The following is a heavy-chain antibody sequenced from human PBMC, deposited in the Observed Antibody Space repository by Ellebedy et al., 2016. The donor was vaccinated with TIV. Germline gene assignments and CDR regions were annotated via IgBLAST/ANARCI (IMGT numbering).Heavy chain of an antibody. CDR1: GFSVNSNY. CDR3: ARARNSRAASDI. CDR2: IYAGGST. D-gene: IGHD1-14*01. V-gene: IGHV3-66*01. Sequence: PGGSLRLSCAASGFSVNSNYMTWVRQAPGKGLEWVSTIYAGGSTYYEDSVEGRFTISRDNSKNTVYLQMNSLRAEDTAVYYCARARNSRAASDIWGQGTMVTVSS. J-gene: IGHJ3*02.